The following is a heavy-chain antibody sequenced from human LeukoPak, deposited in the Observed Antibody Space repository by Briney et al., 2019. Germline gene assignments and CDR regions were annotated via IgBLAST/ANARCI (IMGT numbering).Heavy chain of an antibody. D-gene: IGHD6-19*01. J-gene: IGHJ5*02. CDR3: ARHQYTSGWYGWFDP. Sequence: SETLSFTCTVSGGSISSSSYYWGWIRQPPGKGLEWIGSIYYSGSTYYNPSLKSRVTISVDTSKNQFSLKLSSVTAADTAVYYCARHQYTSGWYGWFDPWGQGTLVTVSS. V-gene: IGHV4-39*01. CDR1: GGSISSSSYY. CDR2: IYYSGST.